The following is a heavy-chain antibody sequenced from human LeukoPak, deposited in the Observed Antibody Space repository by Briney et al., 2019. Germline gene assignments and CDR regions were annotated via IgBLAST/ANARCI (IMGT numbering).Heavy chain of an antibody. D-gene: IGHD5-18*01. CDR2: ISGSGGST. CDR1: GFTFSSYA. CDR3: AKALGGYRNYYFDY. J-gene: IGHJ4*02. V-gene: IGHV3-23*01. Sequence: GGSLRLSCAASGFTFSSYAMSRVRQAPGKGLEWVSAISGSGGSTYYADSVKGRFTISRDNSKNTLYLQMNSLRAEDTAVYYCAKALGGYRNYYFDYWGQGTLVTVSS.